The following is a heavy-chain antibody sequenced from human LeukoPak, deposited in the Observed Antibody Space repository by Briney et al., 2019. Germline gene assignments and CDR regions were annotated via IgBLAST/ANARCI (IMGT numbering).Heavy chain of an antibody. CDR2: ISGSGGTT. J-gene: IGHJ4*02. Sequence: PGGSLRLFWTASGFTFSSYAMSGVRQAPGKGLEWVSGISGSGGTTYYADSVKGRFTISRDNSKYTLYLQMNSLRAEDTAVYYCAKRSSPYSTSSGNDYWGQGTLVTVSS. D-gene: IGHD2-21*01. CDR1: GFTFSSYA. V-gene: IGHV3-23*01. CDR3: AKRSSPYSTSSGNDY.